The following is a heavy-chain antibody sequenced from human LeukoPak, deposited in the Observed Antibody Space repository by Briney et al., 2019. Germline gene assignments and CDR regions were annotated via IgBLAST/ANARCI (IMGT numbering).Heavy chain of an antibody. J-gene: IGHJ4*02. Sequence: GGAVRLSCAASGFTFGDYAMHWVRQAPWKGLDGVALISCDGETYYGDSVKRRFTVSRDNSKNSLYLQTNSLRAEDTASYYCARVRTAMEIGAYWGQGTLVTVSS. D-gene: IGHD5-18*01. V-gene: IGHV3-43*02. CDR3: ARVRTAMEIGAY. CDR1: GFTFGDYA. CDR2: ISCDGET.